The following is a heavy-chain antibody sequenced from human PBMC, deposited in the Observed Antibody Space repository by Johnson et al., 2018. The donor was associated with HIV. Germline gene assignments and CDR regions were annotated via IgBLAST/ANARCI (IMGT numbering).Heavy chain of an antibody. D-gene: IGHD3-16*01. Sequence: QMQLVESGGGVVQPGGSLRLSCAASGFTFSSYGMHWVRQAPGKGLEWVAVISYDGSDKYYAASVKGRFTISRDSSKNTLYLQMNTLRADDTAVYYCARGSRYTHDNDDVYLLQAFDIWGQGTMVTVSS. CDR2: ISYDGSDK. V-gene: IGHV3-30*19. J-gene: IGHJ3*02. CDR3: ARGSRYTHDNDDVYLLQAFDI. CDR1: GFTFSSYG.